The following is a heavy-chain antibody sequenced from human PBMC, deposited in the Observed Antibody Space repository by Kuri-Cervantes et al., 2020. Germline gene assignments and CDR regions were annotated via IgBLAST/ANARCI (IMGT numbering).Heavy chain of an antibody. CDR1: GGSISSYY. D-gene: IGHD5-24*01. J-gene: IGHJ4*02. V-gene: IGHV4-59*01. Sequence: GSLRLSCTVSGGSISSYYWSWIRQPPGKGLEWIGYIYYSGSTVYNPSLKSRVTISVDTSKNQFSLKLSSVTAADTAVYYCARDGPGYNYYFDYWGQGTLVTVSS. CDR2: IYYSGST. CDR3: ARDGPGYNYYFDY.